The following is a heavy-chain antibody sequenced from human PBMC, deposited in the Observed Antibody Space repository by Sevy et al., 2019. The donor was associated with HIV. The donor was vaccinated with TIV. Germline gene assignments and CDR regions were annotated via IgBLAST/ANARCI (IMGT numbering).Heavy chain of an antibody. V-gene: IGHV3-9*01. CDR1: GFTFDDYA. CDR2: ISWNSGSI. J-gene: IGHJ3*02. CDR3: AKEMRARITMIVVPPGAFDI. D-gene: IGHD3-22*01. Sequence: GGSLRLSCAASGFTFDDYAMHWVRQAPGKGLEWVSGISWNSGSIGYADSVKGRFTIPRDNAKNSLYLQMNSLRAEDTALYYCAKEMRARITMIVVPPGAFDIWGQGTMVTVSS.